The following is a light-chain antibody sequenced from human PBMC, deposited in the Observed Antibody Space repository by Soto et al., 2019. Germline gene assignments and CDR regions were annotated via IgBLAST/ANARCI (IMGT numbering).Light chain of an antibody. Sequence: SVLTQPPSVSGAPGQRVTISCTGSSSNIGAGYDVHWYQQLPGTAPKLLIYGNSKRPSGVPDRFSGSKSGTSASLAITGLQAEDEADYYCQSYDSSLSGHVVFGGGTKLTVL. CDR1: SSNIGAGYD. CDR2: GNS. CDR3: QSYDSSLSGHVV. J-gene: IGLJ2*01. V-gene: IGLV1-40*01.